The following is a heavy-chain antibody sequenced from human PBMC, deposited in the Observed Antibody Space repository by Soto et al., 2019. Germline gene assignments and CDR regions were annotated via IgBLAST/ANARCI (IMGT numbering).Heavy chain of an antibody. CDR1: GFTFSSYA. CDR2: ISYDGSNK. Sequence: GGSLRLSCAASGFTFSSYAMHWVRQAPGKGLEWVAVISYDGSNKYYADSVKGRFTISRDNSKNTLYLQMNSLRAEDTAVYYCARAGPFSLEWLYYFDYWGQGTLVTVSS. J-gene: IGHJ4*02. CDR3: ARAGPFSLEWLYYFDY. D-gene: IGHD3-3*01. V-gene: IGHV3-30-3*01.